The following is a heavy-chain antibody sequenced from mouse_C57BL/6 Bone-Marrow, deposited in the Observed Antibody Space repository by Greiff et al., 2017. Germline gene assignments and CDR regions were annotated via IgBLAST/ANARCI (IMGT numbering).Heavy chain of an antibody. V-gene: IGHV1-55*01. J-gene: IGHJ4*01. CDR3: ARGGYDYDGSYYALDD. D-gene: IGHD2-4*01. CDR2: IYPGSGST. CDR1: GYTFTSYW. Sequence: QVQLQQPGAELVKPGASVKMSCKASGYTFTSYWITWVKQRPGQGLEWIGDIYPGSGSTNYNEKFKSKATLTVDTSSSTAYMPLSSLTSEDSAVYYCARGGYDYDGSYYALDDWGQGTSVTVSS.